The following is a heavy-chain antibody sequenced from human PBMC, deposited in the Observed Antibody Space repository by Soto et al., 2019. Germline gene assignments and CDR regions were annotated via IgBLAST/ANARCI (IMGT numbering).Heavy chain of an antibody. V-gene: IGHV4-34*01. J-gene: IGHJ4*02. CDR2: INHSGST. CDR3: ARGSWGYSSSWYIDY. Sequence: SETLSLTCAVYGGSFSGYYWSWIRQPPGKGLEWIGEINHSGSTNYNPSLKSRVTISVDTSKNQFSLKLSSVTAADTAVYYCARGSWGYSSSWYIDYWGQGNLVTVSS. CDR1: GGSFSGYY. D-gene: IGHD6-13*01.